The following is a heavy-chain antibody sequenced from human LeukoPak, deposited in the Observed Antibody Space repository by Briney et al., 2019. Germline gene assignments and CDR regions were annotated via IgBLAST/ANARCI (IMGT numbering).Heavy chain of an antibody. CDR1: GGSISSGGYY. J-gene: IGHJ3*02. Sequence: SQTLSLTCTVSGGSISSGGYYWGWLRQHPGKGLEWIGYIYYSGSTYYNPSLKSRVTISVDTSKNQFSLKLSSVTAADTAVYYCASYSSSWNVADDAFDIWGQGTMVTVSS. V-gene: IGHV4-31*03. D-gene: IGHD6-13*01. CDR2: IYYSGST. CDR3: ASYSSSWNVADDAFDI.